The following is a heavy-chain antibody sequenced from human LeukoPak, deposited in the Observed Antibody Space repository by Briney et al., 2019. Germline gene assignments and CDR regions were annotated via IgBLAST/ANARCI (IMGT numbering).Heavy chain of an antibody. Sequence: GGSLRLSCAASGSTFNYYAMSWVRQAPGKGLEWVSSISDNEGRTYYTDSVKGRFTISRDNTKNTVYLQMHNLRADDTAVYFCARHDSFIPYWGQGALVTVSS. V-gene: IGHV3-23*01. D-gene: IGHD5-18*01. CDR3: ARHDSFIPY. CDR1: GSTFNYYA. J-gene: IGHJ4*02. CDR2: ISDNEGRT.